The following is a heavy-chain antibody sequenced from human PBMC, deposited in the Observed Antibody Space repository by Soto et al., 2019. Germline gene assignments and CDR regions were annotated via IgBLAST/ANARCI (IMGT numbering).Heavy chain of an antibody. CDR3: ARTTGRHLDF. V-gene: IGHV2-5*01. D-gene: IGHD4-4*01. J-gene: IGHJ4*02. CDR1: GFSLNTIGVG. Sequence: SGPTLVNPTQTLMLTCSFSGFSLNTIGVGVGWIRQAPGKGLEWLANIYWHDDKRYNPSLEGRLTITKDTSKNQVVLTMTNMDPVDTATYYCARTTGRHLDFWGQGILVTVSS. CDR2: IYWHDDK.